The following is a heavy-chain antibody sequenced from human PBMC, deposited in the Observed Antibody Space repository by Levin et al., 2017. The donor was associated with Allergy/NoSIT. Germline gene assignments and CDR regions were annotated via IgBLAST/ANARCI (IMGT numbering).Heavy chain of an antibody. Sequence: PGGSLRLSCAASGFTFSIYSMNWVRQAPGKGLEWISSITSSGSQTYYTDSMKGRFTISRDNAKNSLYLQVISLRAEDTAVYYCVRDFCDTTSCTEAFDFWGQGTLVTVSS. V-gene: IGHV3-21*01. CDR2: ITSSGSQT. D-gene: IGHD2-2*01. J-gene: IGHJ4*02. CDR1: GFTFSIYS. CDR3: VRDFCDTTSCTEAFDF.